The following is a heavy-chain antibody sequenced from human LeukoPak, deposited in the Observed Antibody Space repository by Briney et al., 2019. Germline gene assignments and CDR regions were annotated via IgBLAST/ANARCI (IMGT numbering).Heavy chain of an antibody. CDR3: ARDVPQANYDYVWGSYRSWYFDY. V-gene: IGHV3-20*04. CDR2: INWNGGST. J-gene: IGHJ4*02. D-gene: IGHD3-16*02. Sequence: GGSLRLSCAASGFTFDDYGMSWVRQAPGKGLEWVSGINWNGGSTGYADSVKGRFTISRDNAKNSLYQQMNSLRAEDTALYYCARDVPQANYDYVWGSYRSWYFDYWGQGTLVTVSS. CDR1: GFTFDDYG.